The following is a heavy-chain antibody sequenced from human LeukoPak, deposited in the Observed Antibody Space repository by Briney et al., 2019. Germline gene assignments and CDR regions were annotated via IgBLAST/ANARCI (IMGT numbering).Heavy chain of an antibody. CDR3: AKDQTYYDFWSGYYSVYYYYYYMDV. Sequence: GGSLRLSCAASVFTFSSYAMSWVRQAPGKGLEWVSAISGSGGSTYYADSVKGRFTISRDNSKNTLYLQMNSLRAEDTAVYYCAKDQTYYDFWSGYYSVYYYYYYMDVWGKGTTVTISS. D-gene: IGHD3-3*01. CDR1: VFTFSSYA. V-gene: IGHV3-23*01. CDR2: ISGSGGST. J-gene: IGHJ6*03.